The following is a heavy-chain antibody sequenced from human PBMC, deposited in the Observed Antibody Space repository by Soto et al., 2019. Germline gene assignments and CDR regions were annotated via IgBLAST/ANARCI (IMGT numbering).Heavy chain of an antibody. CDR2: ISYMGTT. CDR3: TTSRGGYVNSGYYGGDYDS. CDR1: GGSMNNYY. D-gene: IGHD3-22*01. J-gene: IGHJ4*02. V-gene: IGHV4-59*01. Sequence: SETLSLTCTVSGGSMNNYYWSWIRQAPGKGLQYIGYISYMGTTNYNPSLKSRVTISVDTSKNQFSLKLTSVTAEDTALYSCTTSRGGYVNSGYYGGDYDSWGRGTLVTVSS.